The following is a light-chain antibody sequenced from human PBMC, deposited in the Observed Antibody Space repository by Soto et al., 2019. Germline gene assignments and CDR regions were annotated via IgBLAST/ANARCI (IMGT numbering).Light chain of an antibody. CDR1: EDITHY. CDR2: DAS. Sequence: IQLTQSASSLSASVGDGVTVTSRASEDITHYLAWYKQKVGKAPKLLIYDASTLHSGVPSRFRGSGSGTDFTLTISGLQPEDFATYYCQQANSFPLTFGGGTKVDIK. V-gene: IGKV1-9*01. CDR3: QQANSFPLT. J-gene: IGKJ4*01.